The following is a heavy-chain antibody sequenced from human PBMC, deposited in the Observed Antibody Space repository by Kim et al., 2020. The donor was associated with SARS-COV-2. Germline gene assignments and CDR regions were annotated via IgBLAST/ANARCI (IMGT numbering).Heavy chain of an antibody. CDR1: GFTFSSYA. CDR3: AKGTTYYDILTGYYTPRNYYYGMDV. V-gene: IGHV3-23*01. Sequence: GGSLRLSCAASGFTFSSYAMSWVRQAPGKGLEWVSAISGSGGSTYYADSVKGRFTISRDNSKNTLYLQMNSLRAEDTAVYYCAKGTTYYDILTGYYTPRNYYYGMDVWGQGTTVTVSS. D-gene: IGHD3-9*01. J-gene: IGHJ6*02. CDR2: ISGSGGST.